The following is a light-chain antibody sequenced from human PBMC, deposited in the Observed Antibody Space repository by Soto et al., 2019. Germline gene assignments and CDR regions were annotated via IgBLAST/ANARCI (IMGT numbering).Light chain of an antibody. Sequence: ENVLTQSPGTLSLSPGERATLAFRASQSVSSNYVAWYQQKPGQAPRLLVYGASSRATGIPDRFSGSGSGTDFTLTISRLEPEDFAVYYCQQYGSSRWTFGQGTKVDIK. V-gene: IGKV3-20*01. J-gene: IGKJ1*01. CDR1: QSVSSNY. CDR2: GAS. CDR3: QQYGSSRWT.